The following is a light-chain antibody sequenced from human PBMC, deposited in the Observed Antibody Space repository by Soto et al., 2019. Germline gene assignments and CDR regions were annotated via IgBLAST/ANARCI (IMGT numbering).Light chain of an antibody. Sequence: SALTQPASVSGSPGQSITISCTGTSSDVGSYNLVSWYQQYPGTAPKLMIYEDSKRPSGVSNRFSGSKSGNTASLTISGLQTEDEADYYCCSYAGSSTYVFGTGTKVTVL. CDR2: EDS. CDR3: CSYAGSSTYV. CDR1: SSDVGSYNL. V-gene: IGLV2-23*01. J-gene: IGLJ1*01.